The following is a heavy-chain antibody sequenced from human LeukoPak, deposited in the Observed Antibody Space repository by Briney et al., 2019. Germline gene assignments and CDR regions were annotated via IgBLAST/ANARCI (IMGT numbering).Heavy chain of an antibody. Sequence: SETLSLTCTVSGGSISSYYWSWIRQPPGKGLEWIGYIYYSGSTNYNPSLKSRVTISVDTSKNQFSLKLSSVTAADTAVYYCARVGNSSGWTPFDPWGQGTLVTVSS. J-gene: IGHJ5*02. D-gene: IGHD6-19*01. CDR2: IYYSGST. CDR1: GGSISSYY. V-gene: IGHV4-59*08. CDR3: ARVGNSSGWTPFDP.